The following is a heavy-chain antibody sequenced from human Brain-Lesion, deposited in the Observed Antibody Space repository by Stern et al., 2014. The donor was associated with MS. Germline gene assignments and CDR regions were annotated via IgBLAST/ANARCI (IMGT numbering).Heavy chain of an antibody. J-gene: IGHJ4*02. CDR1: GFTYTDYW. Sequence: QVQLVQSGGGLVQPGGSLRLSCAASGFTYTDYWMRGVRQAPGKGPEWVAVISNDGNHKYYAGSVKDRFTISRENSKNTLYLQMNSLRVEDTAVYYCAKHLAERPFDYWGQGTLVTVSS. CDR2: ISNDGNHK. D-gene: IGHD1-1*01. CDR3: AKHLAERPFDY. V-gene: IGHV3-30*18.